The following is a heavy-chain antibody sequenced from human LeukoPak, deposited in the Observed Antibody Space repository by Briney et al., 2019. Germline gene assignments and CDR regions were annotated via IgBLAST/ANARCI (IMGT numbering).Heavy chain of an antibody. D-gene: IGHD3-22*01. Sequence: PGGSLRLSCAASGFTFSSNYMSWVRQAPGKGLEWVSVIYSGGSTYYADSVKGRFTISRDNSKNTLYLQMNSLRAEDTAVYYCARDLLGYYDSSGPGSAFDIWGQGTMVTVSS. V-gene: IGHV3-53*01. CDR2: IYSGGST. CDR1: GFTFSSNY. CDR3: ARDLLGYYDSSGPGSAFDI. J-gene: IGHJ3*02.